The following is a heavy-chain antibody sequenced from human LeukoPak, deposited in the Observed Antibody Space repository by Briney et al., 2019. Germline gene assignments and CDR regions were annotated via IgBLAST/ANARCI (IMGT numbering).Heavy chain of an antibody. D-gene: IGHD2-21*02. CDR3: TAYCGGDCYDLSSHCYFDY. CDR2: IKSKTDGGTT. V-gene: IGHV3-15*01. Sequence: GGSLRLSCAASGFTFSNAWMSWVRQAPGKGLEWVGRIKSKTDGGTTDYAAPVKGRFTISRDDSKNTLYLQMNSLKTEDTAVYYCTAYCGGDCYDLSSHCYFDYWGQGTLVTVSS. J-gene: IGHJ4*02. CDR1: GFTFSNAW.